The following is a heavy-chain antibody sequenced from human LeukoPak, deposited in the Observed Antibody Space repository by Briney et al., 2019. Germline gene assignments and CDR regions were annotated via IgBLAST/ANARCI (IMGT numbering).Heavy chain of an antibody. D-gene: IGHD3-3*01. V-gene: IGHV4-34*01. CDR2: INHSGST. J-gene: IGHJ5*02. CDR3: ARDAYDFWSGYYSGGGYNWFDP. Sequence: SETLSLTCAVYGGSFSGYYWSWIRQPPGKGLEWIGEINHSGSTNYNPSLKSRVTISVDTSKNQFSLKLSSVTAADTAVYYCARDAYDFWSGYYSGGGYNWFDPWGQGTLVTVSS. CDR1: GGSFSGYY.